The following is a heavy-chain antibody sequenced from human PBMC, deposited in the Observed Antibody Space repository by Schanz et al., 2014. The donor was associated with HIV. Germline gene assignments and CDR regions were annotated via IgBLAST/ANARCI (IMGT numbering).Heavy chain of an antibody. CDR1: GGSIWNYY. Sequence: QVQLQESGPRLVEPSGTLSLTCIVSGGSIWNYYWSWIRQSAGKGLEWIGRIFPSGSMNYNPSLKSRVSRSMDTSKNQFSLRLSSVTAADTAVYYCAREPQINGWSVWYCDLWGRGALVTVSS. D-gene: IGHD6-19*01. CDR3: AREPQINGWSVWYCDL. CDR2: IFPSGSM. V-gene: IGHV4-4*07. J-gene: IGHJ2*01.